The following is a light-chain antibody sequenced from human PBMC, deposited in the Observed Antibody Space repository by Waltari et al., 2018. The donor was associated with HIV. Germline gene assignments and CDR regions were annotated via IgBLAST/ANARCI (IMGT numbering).Light chain of an antibody. CDR1: SSDVGGYNY. CDR3: QSYDSALSGWV. CDR2: EVS. Sequence: QSALTQPASVSGSPGQSLTISCTGTSSDVGGYNYVSWYQQHPGKAPKLMIYEVSNRPSGVSNRFSGSKSGTSASLAITGLQAEDEADYYCQSYDSALSGWVFGGGTKLTVL. J-gene: IGLJ3*02. V-gene: IGLV2-14*01.